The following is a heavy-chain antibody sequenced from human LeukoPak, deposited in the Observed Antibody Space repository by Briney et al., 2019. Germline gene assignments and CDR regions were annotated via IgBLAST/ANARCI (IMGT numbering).Heavy chain of an antibody. D-gene: IGHD1-26*01. V-gene: IGHV3-48*03. Sequence: GGSLRLSCAASGFTFSTYEVNWVRQAPGKGLEWISYISTSGTSIYYADSVKGRFTISRDNAKNSLYLQMNSLRDEDTAVYYCARDPYSGSYGDYYYYYMDVWGKGTTVTISS. CDR1: GFTFSTYE. CDR2: ISTSGTSI. J-gene: IGHJ6*03. CDR3: ARDPYSGSYGDYYYYYMDV.